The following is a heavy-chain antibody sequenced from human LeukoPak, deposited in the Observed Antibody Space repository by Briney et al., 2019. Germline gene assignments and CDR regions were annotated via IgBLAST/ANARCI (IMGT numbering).Heavy chain of an antibody. CDR2: ISSSGSTI. D-gene: IGHD6-13*01. J-gene: IGHJ4*02. CDR1: GLTFSDYY. CDR3: ARDLQQLVPFDY. V-gene: IGHV3-11*01. Sequence: GGSLRLSCAASGLTFSDYYMSWIRQAPGKGLEWVSYISSSGSTIYYADSVKGRFTISRDNAKNSLYLQMNSLRAEDTAVYYCARDLQQLVPFDYWGQGTLVTVSS.